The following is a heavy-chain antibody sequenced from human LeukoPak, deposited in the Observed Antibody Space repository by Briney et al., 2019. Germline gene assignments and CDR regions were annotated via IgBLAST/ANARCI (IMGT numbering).Heavy chain of an antibody. CDR1: GGTFSSYA. Sequence: ASVKVSCKASGGTFSSYAISWVRQAPGQGLEWMGGIIPIFGTANYAQKFQGRVTITADESTSTAYMELSSLRSEDTAVYYCARGFNYDYVWGSYRPDAFDIWGQGTMVTVSS. D-gene: IGHD3-16*02. J-gene: IGHJ3*02. CDR3: ARGFNYDYVWGSYRPDAFDI. CDR2: IIPIFGTA. V-gene: IGHV1-69*13.